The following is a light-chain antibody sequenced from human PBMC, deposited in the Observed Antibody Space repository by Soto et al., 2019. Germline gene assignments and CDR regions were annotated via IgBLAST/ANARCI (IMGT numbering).Light chain of an antibody. J-gene: IGKJ1*01. V-gene: IGKV1-9*01. CDR1: QGISSY. CDR2: AAS. Sequence: DIQLIQSPSFLSASVGDRFTITFRASQGISSYLAWYQQKPGKAPKLLIYAASTLQSGVPSRFSGSGSGTEFTLTISSLQPDDFATYYCQHYNSYSEAFGQGTNVDIK. CDR3: QHYNSYSEA.